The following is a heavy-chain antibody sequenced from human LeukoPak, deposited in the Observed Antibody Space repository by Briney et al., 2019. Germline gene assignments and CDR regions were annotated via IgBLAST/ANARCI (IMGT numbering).Heavy chain of an antibody. CDR3: ARDPQYCSGGSCYSFDY. CDR1: GFTFSTYS. D-gene: IGHD2-15*01. CDR2: IISSSSYT. J-gene: IGHJ4*02. V-gene: IGHV3-21*01. Sequence: PGGSLRLSCAPSGFTFSTYSMNWVRQAPGKGLEWVSSIISSSSYTYYADSVKGRFTISRDNAKNSLYLQMNSLRAEDTAVYYCARDPQYCSGGSCYSFDYWGQGTLVTVSS.